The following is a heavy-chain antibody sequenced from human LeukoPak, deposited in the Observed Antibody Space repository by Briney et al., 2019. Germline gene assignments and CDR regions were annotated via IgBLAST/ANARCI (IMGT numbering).Heavy chain of an antibody. Sequence: VASVKVSCKASGYTFTSYGISWVRQAPGQGLEWMGWISAYNGNTNYAQKLQGRVTMTTDTSTSTAYMELRSLRSDDTAVYYCARDSRRYGGNSGGYWGQGTLVTVSS. D-gene: IGHD4-23*01. CDR3: ARDSRRYGGNSGGY. CDR1: GYTFTSYG. CDR2: ISAYNGNT. V-gene: IGHV1-18*01. J-gene: IGHJ4*02.